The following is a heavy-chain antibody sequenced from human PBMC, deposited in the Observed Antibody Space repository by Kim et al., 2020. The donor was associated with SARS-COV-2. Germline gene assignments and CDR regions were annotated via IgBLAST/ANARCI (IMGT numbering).Heavy chain of an antibody. CDR3: ARGGITIFGVVNAIDY. J-gene: IGHJ4*02. V-gene: IGHV4-59*13. CDR2: IYYSGST. D-gene: IGHD3-3*01. Sequence: SETLSLTCTVSGGSISSYYWSWIRQPPGKGLEWIGYIYYSGSTNYNPSLKSRVTISVDTSKNQFSLKLSSVTAADTAVYYCARGGITIFGVVNAIDYWGQGTLATVSS. CDR1: GGSISSYY.